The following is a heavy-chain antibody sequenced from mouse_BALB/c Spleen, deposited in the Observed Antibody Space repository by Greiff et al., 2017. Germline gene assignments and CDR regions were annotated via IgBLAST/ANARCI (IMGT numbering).Heavy chain of an antibody. CDR3: ARIYYDYAYAMDY. V-gene: IGHV14-3*02. Sequence: EVHLVESGAELVKPGASVKLSCTASGFNIKDTYMHWVKQRPEQGLEWIGRIDPANGNTKYDPKFQGKATITADTSSNTAYLQLSSLTSEDTAVYYCARIYYDYAYAMDYWGQGTSVTVSS. J-gene: IGHJ4*01. CDR2: IDPANGNT. CDR1: GFNIKDTY. D-gene: IGHD2-4*01.